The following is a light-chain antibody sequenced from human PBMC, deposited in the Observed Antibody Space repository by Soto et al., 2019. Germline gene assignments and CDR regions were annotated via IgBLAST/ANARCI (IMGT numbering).Light chain of an antibody. Sequence: IQLTQSPSSLSASMGDRVTITCRASQGIINYLAWYQQKPGKAPKLLIYGASTLQGGVPSRFSGSGSGTAFTLTVSSLQPEDLAPSYCQQLFMYPPTFGPGTKVDIK. V-gene: IGKV1-9*01. J-gene: IGKJ3*01. CDR2: GAS. CDR3: QQLFMYPPT. CDR1: QGIINY.